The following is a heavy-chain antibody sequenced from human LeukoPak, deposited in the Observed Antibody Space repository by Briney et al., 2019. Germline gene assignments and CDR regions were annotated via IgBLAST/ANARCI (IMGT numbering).Heavy chain of an antibody. CDR2: IYYSGST. CDR1: GGSISSSSYY. CDR3: ARRYYDSSGWNYYYYMDV. J-gene: IGHJ6*03. V-gene: IGHV4-39*01. D-gene: IGHD3-22*01. Sequence: SETLSLTCTVSGGSISSSSYYWGWIRQPPGKGLEWIGSIYYSGSTYYNPSLQSRVTISVDTSKNQFSLKLNSVTAADTAVYYCARRYYDSSGWNYYYYMDVWGKGTTVTVSS.